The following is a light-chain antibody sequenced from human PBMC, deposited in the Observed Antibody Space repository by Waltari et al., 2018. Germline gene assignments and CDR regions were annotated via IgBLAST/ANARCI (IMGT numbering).Light chain of an antibody. CDR3: QHYHTVPRT. Sequence: EIVMTQSPDSLAVSLGERAPIPCRSSQNVFQSSPNKTYLARYQQKPGQPPKLLIYWASTRESGVPDRFSGSGSGTDFTLTLSSLQAEDVAVYYCQHYHTVPRTFGQGTKVEIK. J-gene: IGKJ1*01. CDR2: WAS. V-gene: IGKV4-1*01. CDR1: QNVFQSSPNKTY.